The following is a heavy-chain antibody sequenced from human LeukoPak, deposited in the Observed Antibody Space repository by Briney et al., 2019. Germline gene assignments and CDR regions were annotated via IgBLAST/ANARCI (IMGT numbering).Heavy chain of an antibody. D-gene: IGHD5-18*01. Sequence: GASVKVSCKASGYTFTSYYMHWVRQAPGQGLEWMGIINPSGGSTSYAQKFQGRVTMTRDMSTSTVYMELSSLRSEDTAVYYCARGLDTAMVVTVSFDYWGQGTLVTVSS. CDR2: INPSGGST. V-gene: IGHV1-46*01. CDR3: ARGLDTAMVVTVSFDY. CDR1: GYTFTSYY. J-gene: IGHJ4*02.